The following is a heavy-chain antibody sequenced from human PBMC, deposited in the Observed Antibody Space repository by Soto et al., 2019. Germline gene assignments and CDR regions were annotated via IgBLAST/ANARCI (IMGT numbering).Heavy chain of an antibody. D-gene: IGHD6-19*01. CDR2: IYPGDSDT. Sequence: GESLKISCKGSGYSFTSYWIGWVRQMPGKGLEWMGIIYPGDSDTRYSPSFQGQVTISADKSISTAYLQWSSLKASDTAMYYFARRGVAGTTGYGMDVWGQGTTVTVSS. J-gene: IGHJ6*02. V-gene: IGHV5-51*01. CDR1: GYSFTSYW. CDR3: ARRGVAGTTGYGMDV.